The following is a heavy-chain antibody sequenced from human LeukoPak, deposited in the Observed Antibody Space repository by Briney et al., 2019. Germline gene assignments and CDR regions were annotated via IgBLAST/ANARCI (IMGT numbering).Heavy chain of an antibody. V-gene: IGHV3-48*01. CDR2: INSGRSAV. D-gene: IGHD4-17*01. CDR3: ARDVTTVTTLYYFQH. CDR1: GFSFSTYS. Sequence: GGSLRLSCAASGFSFSTYSMNWVRQAPGKALEWVSYINSGRSAVLYADSVKGRFTISRDNFKNTLYLQMNSLRAEDTAVYYCARDVTTVTTLYYFQHWGQGTLVTVSS. J-gene: IGHJ1*01.